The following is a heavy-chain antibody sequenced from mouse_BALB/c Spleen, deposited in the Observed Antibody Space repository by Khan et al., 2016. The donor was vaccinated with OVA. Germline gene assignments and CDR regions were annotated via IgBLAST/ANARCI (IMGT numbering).Heavy chain of an antibody. D-gene: IGHD2-1*01. Sequence: VQLKESGAELVKPGASIKLSCTASGFNIKDTYMHWVKQRPEQGLEWIGRIDPTNDNIKYDPKFQDKATITADTSSNTAYLQLSSLTSEDTAVYYCATLYCNPFAYWGQGTLVSVSA. CDR1: GFNIKDTY. CDR3: ATLYCNPFAY. J-gene: IGHJ3*01. V-gene: IGHV14-3*02. CDR2: IDPTNDNI.